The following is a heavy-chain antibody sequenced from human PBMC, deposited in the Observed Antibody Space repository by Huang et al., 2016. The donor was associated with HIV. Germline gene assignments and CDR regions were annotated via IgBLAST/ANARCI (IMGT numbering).Heavy chain of an antibody. CDR2: IYTSGTT. Sequence: QVQLQESGPGLVKPSQTLSLTCSVSGGSISSGNYYWSWIRQPAGKGLEWSGHIYTSGTTIYNSARKSRVTISVATSKNQFSLKLSSVTAADTAVYYCARLTGYSTFDIWGHGTVVTVSS. CDR1: GGSISSGNYY. D-gene: IGHD3-9*01. CDR3: ARLTGYSTFDI. J-gene: IGHJ3*02. V-gene: IGHV4-61*09.